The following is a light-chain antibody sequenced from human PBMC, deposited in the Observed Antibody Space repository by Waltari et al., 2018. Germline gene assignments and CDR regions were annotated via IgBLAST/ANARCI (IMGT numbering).Light chain of an antibody. V-gene: IGLV3-25*03. CDR3: QSADTNNIVV. Sequence: SYELTQPPSVSVSPGQTARLSCSGDALPKQYAYWYQQKPGQAPVQVIYKDTERPSGIPERFSGSVSGTTVTLIISGVQAEDEADYYCQSADTNNIVVFGGGTKLTV. J-gene: IGLJ2*01. CDR1: ALPKQY. CDR2: KDT.